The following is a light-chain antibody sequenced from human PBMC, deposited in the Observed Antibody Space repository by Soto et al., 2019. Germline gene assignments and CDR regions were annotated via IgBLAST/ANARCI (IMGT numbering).Light chain of an antibody. CDR1: SGHSSYI. Sequence: QPVLTQSSSASASLGSSVKLTCTLSSGHSSYIIAWHHQQPGKAPRYLMKLEGSGSYNKGSGVPDRFSGSSSRADRYLTISNLQFEDEANYYCETWDSNTRVFGGGTKLTVL. V-gene: IGLV4-60*02. J-gene: IGLJ2*01. CDR2: LEGSGSY. CDR3: ETWDSNTRV.